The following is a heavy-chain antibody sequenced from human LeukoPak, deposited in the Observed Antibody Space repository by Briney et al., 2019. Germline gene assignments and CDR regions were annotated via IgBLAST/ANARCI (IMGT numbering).Heavy chain of an antibody. J-gene: IGHJ4*02. CDR3: SRVDYSDFGGSLH. CDR1: GYVFNKYG. CDR2: ISAYDGKR. V-gene: IGHV1-18*01. D-gene: IGHD4-11*01. Sequence: ASVNVSCKASGYVFNKYGITWVRQAPGQSLEWMGWISAYDGKRDFAQRFHDRLTMTTDTSTSTAYMELRNLRSDDTAIYYCSRVDYSDFGGSLHWGQGTLVTVSS.